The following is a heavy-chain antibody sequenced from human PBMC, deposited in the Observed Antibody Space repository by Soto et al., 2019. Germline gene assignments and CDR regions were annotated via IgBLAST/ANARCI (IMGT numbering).Heavy chain of an antibody. CDR2: ISTSNGDT. V-gene: IGHV1-18*01. D-gene: IGHD1-26*01. CDR1: GYTFINYN. J-gene: IGHJ4*02. CDR3: VRFSGCELLGDYLDY. Sequence: ASVKVSCKASGYTFINYNIFWVRQAPGQGLEWMGWISTSNGDTNYAQNFQGRVTMTTDTSTSTAYVELRSLRYDDTAVYYCVRFSGCELLGDYLDYSGRGTLVTGSS.